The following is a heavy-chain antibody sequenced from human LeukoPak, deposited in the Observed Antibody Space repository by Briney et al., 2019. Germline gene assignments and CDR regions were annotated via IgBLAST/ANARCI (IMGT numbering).Heavy chain of an antibody. V-gene: IGHV3-23*01. CDR2: TSGDEDST. Sequence: GGSLRLSCAASGCSINNYTYYWVRQAPGKGLEWVAVTSGDEDSTHYAESVRGRFIISTVNANNSLYLQMNSLRSENTAVYYVTYYLRTYCWNDWHFGSWGQGTLVTVSS. CDR1: GCSINNYT. J-gene: IGHJ4*02. D-gene: IGHD3-10*01. CDR3: TYYLRTYCWNDWHFGS.